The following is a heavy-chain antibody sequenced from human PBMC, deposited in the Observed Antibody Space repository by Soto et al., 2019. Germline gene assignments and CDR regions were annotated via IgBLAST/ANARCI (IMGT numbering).Heavy chain of an antibody. CDR3: AKDTATDIDY. V-gene: IGHV3-30*18. CDR2: ISYDGSNK. Sequence: QVQLVESGGGVVQPGRSLRLSCAASGFTFSSYGMHWVRQAPGKGLEWVAVISYDGSNKYYADSVKGRFTISRDNSKNTLYLQMNSLRAEDPAVYYCAKDTATDIDYWGQGTLVTVSS. CDR1: GFTFSSYG. J-gene: IGHJ4*02. D-gene: IGHD5-18*01.